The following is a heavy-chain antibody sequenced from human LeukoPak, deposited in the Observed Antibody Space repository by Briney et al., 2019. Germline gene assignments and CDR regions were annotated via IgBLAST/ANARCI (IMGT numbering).Heavy chain of an antibody. Sequence: GASVKVSCKASGYTFTSYYMHWVRQAPGQGPDWMGIINPSGSSTTYAQKFQGRVTMTSDTSTSTVYMELSSLRSEDTAVYYCARGLRSSAYTYWGQGTLVTVSS. CDR1: GYTFTSYY. V-gene: IGHV1-46*01. D-gene: IGHD3-16*01. J-gene: IGHJ4*02. CDR2: INPSGSST. CDR3: ARGLRSSAYTY.